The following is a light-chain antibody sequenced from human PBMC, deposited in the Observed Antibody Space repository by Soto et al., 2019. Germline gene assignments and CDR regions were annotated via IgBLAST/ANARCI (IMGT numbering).Light chain of an antibody. CDR2: ASS. Sequence: AIQMTQSSASLSASVGDRVTITCRASQDISTELGWYQQRPGEAPKLLIYASSNLQSGVPSRFSGSGSGTEFTLTTNSLQPEEFDTYECLQDFQYRRTFGQGPNVQLQ. CDR1: QDISTE. CDR3: LQDFQYRRT. J-gene: IGKJ1*01. V-gene: IGKV1-6*01.